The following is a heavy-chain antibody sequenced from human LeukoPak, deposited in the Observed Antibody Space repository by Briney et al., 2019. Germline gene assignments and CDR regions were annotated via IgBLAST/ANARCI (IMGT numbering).Heavy chain of an antibody. Sequence: ASVKVSCKASVYTFINYYLHWVRQTPGQGLEWMGMIKPSGGSTTYAQKIQGRVTLTTDTSTSTVYMELSSLRSDDTSVYYCAREGYGSGRRLGMDVWGQGTTVTVSS. J-gene: IGHJ6*02. CDR1: VYTFINYY. CDR3: AREGYGSGRRLGMDV. D-gene: IGHD3-10*01. CDR2: IKPSGGST. V-gene: IGHV1-46*01.